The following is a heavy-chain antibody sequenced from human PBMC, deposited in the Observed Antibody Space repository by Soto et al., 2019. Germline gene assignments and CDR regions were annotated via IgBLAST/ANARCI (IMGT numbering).Heavy chain of an antibody. CDR1: GGSISSSSYY. D-gene: IGHD3-16*01. CDR2: IYYTGTT. Sequence: AETLSLTCNVSGGSISSSSYYWCWIGQPPGKGLEWVGSIYYTGTTYYNPSLKSRVTISVDTSKNDFSLKVTSLPAADTSVDYCARLKGAYFISTYNWFDPWGQGIQVTVSS. V-gene: IGHV4-39*02. J-gene: IGHJ5*02. CDR3: ARLKGAYFISTYNWFDP.